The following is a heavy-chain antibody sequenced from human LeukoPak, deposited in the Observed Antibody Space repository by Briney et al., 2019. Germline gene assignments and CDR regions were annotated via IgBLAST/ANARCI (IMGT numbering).Heavy chain of an antibody. Sequence: SETLSLTCTVSGGSISSSSYYWGWIRQPPGKGLEWIGSIYYSGSTYYNPSLKSRVTISVDTSKNQFSLKLSSVTAADTAVYYCARSSRSSGRGWFDPWGQGTLVTVSS. CDR2: IYYSGST. V-gene: IGHV4-39*07. CDR3: ARSSRSSGRGWFDP. D-gene: IGHD3-22*01. CDR1: GGSISSSSYY. J-gene: IGHJ5*02.